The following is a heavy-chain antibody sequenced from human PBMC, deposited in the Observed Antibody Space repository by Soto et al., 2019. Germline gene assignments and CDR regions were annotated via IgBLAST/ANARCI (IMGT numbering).Heavy chain of an antibody. Sequence: ASVKVSSTTSGDSFSKYTVKWLRQAPRHGLEWMGGFIPRFGTKNFAPTLQGRVTITADQSMNTVYMELSSLRSEDTALYYCARGRGLYNSGRSQLDSWGQGTLVTVSS. CDR3: ARGRGLYNSGRSQLDS. D-gene: IGHD1-1*01. CDR2: FIPRFGTK. CDR1: GDSFSKYT. J-gene: IGHJ4*02. V-gene: IGHV1-69*13.